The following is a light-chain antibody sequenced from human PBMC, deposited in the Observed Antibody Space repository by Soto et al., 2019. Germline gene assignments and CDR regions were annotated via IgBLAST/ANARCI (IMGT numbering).Light chain of an antibody. J-gene: IGKJ1*01. CDR1: QSIVSY. Sequence: DIQMTQSPSSLSASAGDRVTITCRASQSIVSYLNWYQQKPGKAPNLLIYAASSLQSVVPSRFSGSGSGTDFTLTISSLQPEDFATYYCQQSYDTVWTFGQGTKVEIK. CDR2: AAS. V-gene: IGKV1-39*01. CDR3: QQSYDTVWT.